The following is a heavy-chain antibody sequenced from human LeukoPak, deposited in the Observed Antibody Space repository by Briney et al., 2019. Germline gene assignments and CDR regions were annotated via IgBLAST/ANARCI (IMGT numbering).Heavy chain of an antibody. CDR3: ARRIACSSSSCFLDWNFDL. V-gene: IGHV4-59*01. J-gene: IGHJ2*01. D-gene: IGHD2-2*01. CDR1: GGSISSYY. Sequence: PSETLSLTCTVSGGSISSYYWSWIRQPPGKGLEWIGYIYYSGSTNYNPSLKSRVTISLDTSKNQFSLKLSSVTAADTAVYYCARRIACSSSSCFLDWNFDLWGRGTLVTVSS. CDR2: IYYSGST.